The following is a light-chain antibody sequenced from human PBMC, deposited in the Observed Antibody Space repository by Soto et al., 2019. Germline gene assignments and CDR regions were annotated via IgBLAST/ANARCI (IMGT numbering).Light chain of an antibody. CDR1: QSVSSSY. CDR3: QQYGSSPWT. J-gene: IGKJ1*01. V-gene: IGKV3-20*01. CDR2: VAS. Sequence: EIVLTQSPGTLSLSPGERATLSCRASQSVSSSYLAWYQQKPGQAPSLLTYVASSRATGIPDRFSGSGSGTDFTLTISRLEPADFAVYYCQQYGSSPWTFGQGTKVEIK.